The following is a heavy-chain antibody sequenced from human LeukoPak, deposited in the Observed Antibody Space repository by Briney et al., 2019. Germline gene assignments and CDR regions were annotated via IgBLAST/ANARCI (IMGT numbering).Heavy chain of an antibody. J-gene: IGHJ4*02. Sequence: PGGSLRLSCAASGFTFSSYAMHWVRQAPGKGLEWVAVISYDGSNKYYADSVKGRFTISRDNSKNTLYLQMNSLRAEDTAVYYCARARWELRDSESYWGQGTLVTVSS. D-gene: IGHD1-26*01. CDR1: GFTFSSYA. V-gene: IGHV3-30-3*01. CDR2: ISYDGSNK. CDR3: ARARWELRDSESY.